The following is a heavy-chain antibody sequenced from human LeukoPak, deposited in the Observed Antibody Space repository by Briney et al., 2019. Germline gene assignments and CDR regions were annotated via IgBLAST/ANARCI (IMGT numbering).Heavy chain of an antibody. Sequence: GGSLRLSCAASGFTFSSYEMNWVRQAPGEGLEWVSYISSSGSTIYYADSVKGRFTISRDNAKNSLYLQMNSLRAEDTAVYYCATGAAGTRFLDSLEIWGQGTMVTVSS. CDR1: GFTFSSYE. CDR3: ATGAAGTRFLDSLEI. D-gene: IGHD1-1*01. V-gene: IGHV3-48*03. CDR2: ISSSGSTI. J-gene: IGHJ3*02.